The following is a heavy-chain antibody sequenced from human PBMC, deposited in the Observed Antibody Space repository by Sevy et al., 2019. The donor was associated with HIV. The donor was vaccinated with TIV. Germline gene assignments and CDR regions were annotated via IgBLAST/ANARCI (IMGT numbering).Heavy chain of an antibody. V-gene: IGHV1-46*01. CDR2: INPSDGGT. CDR1: GYTITRYY. J-gene: IGHJ4*02. D-gene: IGHD3-16*01. Sequence: ASVKVSCKASGYTITRYYMHWVRQAPGQGLEWMGIINPSDGGTTYAQKFQGRVLMTRDTSTSTVYMELSSLRFDDTAVYCCASYTTGSRGDYWGQGTLVTVSS. CDR3: ASYTTGSRGDY.